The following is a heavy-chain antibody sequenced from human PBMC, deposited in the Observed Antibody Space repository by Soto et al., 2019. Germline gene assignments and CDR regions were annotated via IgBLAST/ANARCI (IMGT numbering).Heavy chain of an antibody. V-gene: IGHV4-59*01. CDR1: GGSISRYY. CDR2: IYYSGST. CDR3: GRDRFEVVVGTAYNWLYA. D-gene: IGHD2-15*01. J-gene: IGHJ5*02. Sequence: SETLSLTCTVSGGSISRYYWSWIRQPPGKGLEWIGYIYYSGSTNYNPSLKSRVTISVDTSKNQFSLKLSSVTAADTAVYYCGRDRFEVVVGTAYNWLYAWGQGTLVTVSS.